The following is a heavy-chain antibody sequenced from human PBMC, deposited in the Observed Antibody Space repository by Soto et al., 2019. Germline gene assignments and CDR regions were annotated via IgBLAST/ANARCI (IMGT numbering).Heavy chain of an antibody. D-gene: IGHD3-10*01. CDR2: ISSRSTFL. V-gene: IGHV3-21*01. J-gene: IGHJ6*02. Sequence: GGALRLSCAASGVTFSTYTISWGRPAPGKGVEWGSSISSRSTFLYYADSVEGRFTISRDNAKNSLYLQMNSLRAEDTAVYYCARDRDFDGPGNYYVSFYYYGMDVWGQGSTVTVSS. CDR1: GVTFSTYT. CDR3: ARDRDFDGPGNYYVSFYYYGMDV.